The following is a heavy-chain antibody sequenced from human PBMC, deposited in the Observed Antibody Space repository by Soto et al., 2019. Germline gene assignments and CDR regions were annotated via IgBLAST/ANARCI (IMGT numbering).Heavy chain of an antibody. CDR3: ARTADLQFDFDY. V-gene: IGHV3-33*01. D-gene: IGHD4-4*01. CDR1: GFTFSSYG. Sequence: PGGSLRLSCAASGFTFSSYGMHWLRQAPGKGLEWVAVIWYDGSNKYYADSVKGRFTISRDNSKNTLYLQMNSLRAEDTAVYYCARTADLQFDFDYWGQGTLVTVSS. J-gene: IGHJ4*02. CDR2: IWYDGSNK.